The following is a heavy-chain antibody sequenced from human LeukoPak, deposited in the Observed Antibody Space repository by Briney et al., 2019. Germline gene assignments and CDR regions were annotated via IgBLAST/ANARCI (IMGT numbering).Heavy chain of an antibody. CDR3: ARARSFDFEYCVLDFSAEEVCDAFDI. V-gene: IGHV1-69*01. Sequence: GSSVKVSCKASGGTFSSYAISWARQAPGQGLEWMGGIIPIFGTANYAQKSQGRVTITADESTSTAYMELSSLRSEDTAVYYCARARSFDFEYCVLDFSAEEVCDAFDIWGQGTMVTVSS. J-gene: IGHJ3*02. CDR2: IIPIFGTA. D-gene: IGHD2/OR15-2a*01. CDR1: GGTFSSYA.